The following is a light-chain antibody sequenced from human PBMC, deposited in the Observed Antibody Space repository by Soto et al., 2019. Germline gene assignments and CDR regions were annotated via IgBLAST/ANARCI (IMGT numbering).Light chain of an antibody. Sequence: IQMTQSPSTLSASVRDRVTITCRASETAQTSLAWYQQKPGKAPRLLIYQASSLETGVPSRFSGSGSGTESTLTISSLQPDDSATYYCQQYYSYSPTFGQGTKVDIK. CDR2: QAS. CDR3: QQYYSYSPT. J-gene: IGKJ1*01. V-gene: IGKV1-5*03. CDR1: ETAQTS.